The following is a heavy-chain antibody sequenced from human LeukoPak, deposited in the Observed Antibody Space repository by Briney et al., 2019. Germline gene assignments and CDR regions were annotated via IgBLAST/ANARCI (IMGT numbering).Heavy chain of an antibody. CDR2: MWYDGDNQ. V-gene: IGHV3-33*01. CDR1: GFSVSSYG. Sequence: GGFLRLSCAASGFSVSSYGMHWVRQAPGKGLEWVAVMWYDGDNQYYTDSVKGRFTISRDDSANTVSLQMDSLRAEDTGIYYCARDHEGALATCSFEYWGQGIRVTVSS. D-gene: IGHD1-26*01. J-gene: IGHJ4*02. CDR3: ARDHEGALATCSFEY.